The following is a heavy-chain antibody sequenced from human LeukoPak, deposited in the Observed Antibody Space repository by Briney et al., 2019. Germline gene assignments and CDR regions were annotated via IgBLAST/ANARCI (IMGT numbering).Heavy chain of an antibody. CDR1: GGSISSYY. D-gene: IGHD6-19*01. J-gene: IGHJ4*02. V-gene: IGHV4-59*01. CDR3: ARGSGWLPDY. Sequence: SETLSLTCTVSGGSISSYYWSWIRQPPGKGLEWIGYIYYSGSTNYNPSLKSRVTISVDTSKNQFSLKLTSVTAADTAVYYCARGSGWLPDYWGRGTLVSVSS. CDR2: IYYSGST.